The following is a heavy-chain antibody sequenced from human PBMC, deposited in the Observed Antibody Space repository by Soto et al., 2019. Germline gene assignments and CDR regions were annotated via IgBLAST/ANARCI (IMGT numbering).Heavy chain of an antibody. J-gene: IGHJ3*02. CDR1: GGSFSGYY. CDR2: INHSGST. D-gene: IGHD5-18*01. Sequence: SETLSLTCAVYGGSFSGYYWSWIRQPPGKGLEWNGEINHSGSTNYNPSLKSRVTISVDTSKNHFSLKLSSVTAADTAVYYCARGKKRGYSYGTHDAFDIWGQGTMVTVSS. V-gene: IGHV4-34*01. CDR3: ARGKKRGYSYGTHDAFDI.